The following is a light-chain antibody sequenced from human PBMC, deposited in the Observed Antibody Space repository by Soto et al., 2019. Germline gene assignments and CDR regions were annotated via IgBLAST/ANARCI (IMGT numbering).Light chain of an antibody. CDR2: EDN. V-gene: IGLV6-57*03. CDR1: SGSIASNY. J-gene: IGLJ2*01. Sequence: NFMLTQPHSVSESPGKTLTISCTRSSGSIASNYVQWYQQRPGSAPTTVIYEDNQRPSGVPDRFSGSIDSSSNSASLTISGLKTEDDVDYYCQSYDSSNVVFGGGTKLTVL. CDR3: QSYDSSNVV.